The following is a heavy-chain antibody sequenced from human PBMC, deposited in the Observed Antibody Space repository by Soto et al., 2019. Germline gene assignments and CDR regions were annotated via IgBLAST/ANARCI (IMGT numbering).Heavy chain of an antibody. CDR1: GYSFTSYL. CDR3: ARSVEHDGDYYFDY. D-gene: IGHD4-17*01. V-gene: IGHV5-51*01. CDR2: IYPGDSDT. Sequence: PGESLKISCKGSGYSFTSYLLGCVRQMPGKGLEWMVIIYPGDSDTRYSPSFQGQVTISADKSISTAYLQWSSLKASDTAMYYCARSVEHDGDYYFDYWGQGTLVNVSS. J-gene: IGHJ4*02.